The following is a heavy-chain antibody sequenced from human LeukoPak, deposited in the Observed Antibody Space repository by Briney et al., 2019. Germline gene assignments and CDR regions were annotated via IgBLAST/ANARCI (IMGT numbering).Heavy chain of an antibody. CDR1: GYSISSGYY. J-gene: IGHJ4*02. CDR3: ASDCSGGSCYVSGFDY. V-gene: IGHV4-38-2*02. CDR2: IYHSGST. Sequence: PSETLSLTCTVSGYSISSGYYWDWIRQPPGKGLEWIGGIYHSGSTYYNPSLKSRVSISVDTSKNQFSLKLSSVTAADTAVYYCASDCSGGSCYVSGFDYWGQGTLVTVSS. D-gene: IGHD2-15*01.